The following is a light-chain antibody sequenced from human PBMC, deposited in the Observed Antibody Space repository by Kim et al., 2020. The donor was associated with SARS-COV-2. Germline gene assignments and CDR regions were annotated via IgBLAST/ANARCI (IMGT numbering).Light chain of an antibody. CDR1: QSVRNN. CDR2: GAS. CDR3: QQYDDWPPNT. Sequence: ETVLTQSPATLSVSPGERATLSCRASQSVRNNLAWYQQKPGQAPRLLIYGASTRATGVPARFSASGSGTDFTLTISSVQSEDFAIYYCQQYDDWPPNTFGQGTKLEI. V-gene: IGKV3-15*01. J-gene: IGKJ2*01.